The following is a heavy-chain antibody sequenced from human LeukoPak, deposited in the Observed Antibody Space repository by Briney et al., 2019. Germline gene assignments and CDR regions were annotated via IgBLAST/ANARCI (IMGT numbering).Heavy chain of an antibody. CDR3: ARGPQVGAFDL. CDR1: GGTISNYV. CDR2: IIPIFTTA. J-gene: IGHJ3*01. Sequence: SVKVSCKTAGGTISNYVISWVRQAPGQGLEWMGGIIPIFTTANYAQKFQGRVTITADESTSTAYMELSSLRSEDTAVYYCARGPQVGAFDLWGQGTMVTVSS. V-gene: IGHV1-69*13. D-gene: IGHD1-26*01.